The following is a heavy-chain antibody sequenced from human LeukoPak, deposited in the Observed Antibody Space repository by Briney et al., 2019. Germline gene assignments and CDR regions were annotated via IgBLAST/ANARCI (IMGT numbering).Heavy chain of an antibody. CDR2: IYPGDSDT. V-gene: IGHV5-51*01. CDR3: ARLQDTYYYDSSAGDY. D-gene: IGHD3-22*01. CDR1: GYSFTSYW. Sequence: GESLKISCKGSGYSFTSYWIGWVRQMPGKGLEWMGIIYPGDSDTRYSPSFQGQVTISADKSFSTAYLQWSSLKASDTAIYYCARLQDTYYYDSSAGDYWGQGTLVTVSS. J-gene: IGHJ4*02.